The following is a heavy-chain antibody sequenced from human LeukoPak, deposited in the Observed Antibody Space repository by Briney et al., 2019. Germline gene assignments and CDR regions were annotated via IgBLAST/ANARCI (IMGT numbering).Heavy chain of an antibody. Sequence: PSETLSLTCTVSGGSISSSSYYWGWIRQPPGKGLEWIGSIYYSGSTYYNPSLKSRVTISIDTSKNQFSLKVSSVTAADTAVYYCARRGRIGVEAIVYFDYWGQGTLVTVSS. CDR2: IYYSGST. CDR1: GGSISSSSYY. J-gene: IGHJ4*02. V-gene: IGHV4-39*01. CDR3: ARRGRIGVEAIVYFDY. D-gene: IGHD1-26*01.